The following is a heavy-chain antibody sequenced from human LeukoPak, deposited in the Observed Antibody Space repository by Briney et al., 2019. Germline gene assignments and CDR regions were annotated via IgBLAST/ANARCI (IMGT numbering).Heavy chain of an antibody. D-gene: IGHD6-13*01. J-gene: IGHJ4*02. CDR3: ASASSHRIAAGGDY. CDR2: INSDGSSR. CDR1: GFTFSNYW. Sequence: GGSLRLSCAASGFTFSNYWMHWVRQAPGKGLVWVSRINSDGSSRNYADSVKGRFSISRDNAKNTLYLQMNSLRVEDTAVYYCASASSHRIAAGGDYWGQGTLVTVSS. V-gene: IGHV3-74*01.